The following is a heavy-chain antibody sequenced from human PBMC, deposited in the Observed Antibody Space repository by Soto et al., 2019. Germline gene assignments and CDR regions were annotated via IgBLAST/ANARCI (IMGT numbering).Heavy chain of an antibody. CDR2: IIPIFGTA. CDR1: GGTFKKYS. CDR3: ARGVHYDSSGYYYFY. J-gene: IGHJ4*02. D-gene: IGHD3-22*01. Sequence: SVKVSCKASGGTFKKYSISWVRQAPGQGLEWMGGIIPIFGTANYAQKFQGRVTITADESTSTAYMELRSLRSEDTAVYYCARGVHYDSSGYYYFYWGQGTVVTAPQ. V-gene: IGHV1-69*13.